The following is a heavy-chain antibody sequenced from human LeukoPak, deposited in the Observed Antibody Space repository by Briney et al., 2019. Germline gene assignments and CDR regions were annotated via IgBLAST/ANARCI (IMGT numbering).Heavy chain of an antibody. CDR1: GFTVSSNY. CDR3: AKLYGASSGEFDY. V-gene: IGHV3-53*01. CDR2: IYSGGST. D-gene: IGHD3-16*01. J-gene: IGHJ4*02. Sequence: PWGSLRLSCAASGFTVSSNYMSWVRQAPGKGLEWVSVIYSGGSTYYADSVKGRFTISRDNSKNTLYLQMNSLRAEDTAVYYCAKLYGASSGEFDYWGQGTLVTVSS.